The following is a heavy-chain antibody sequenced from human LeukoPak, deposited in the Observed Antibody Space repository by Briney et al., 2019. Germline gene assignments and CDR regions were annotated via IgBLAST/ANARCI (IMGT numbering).Heavy chain of an antibody. Sequence: GASVKVSCKASGYTLRNYAMHWVRQAPGQRFEWMGWINVGNGNTKYSQKFQGRVTITRDTSANTAYMELSSLGSEDTAVYYCASLPLTGYWPFDYWGQGTLVTVSS. CDR1: GYTLRNYA. CDR3: ASLPLTGYWPFDY. CDR2: INVGNGNT. J-gene: IGHJ4*02. V-gene: IGHV1-3*01. D-gene: IGHD3-9*01.